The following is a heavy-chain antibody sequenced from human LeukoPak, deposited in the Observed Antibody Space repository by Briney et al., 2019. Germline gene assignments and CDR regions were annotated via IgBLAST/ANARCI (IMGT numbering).Heavy chain of an antibody. D-gene: IGHD1-14*01. J-gene: IGHJ4*02. Sequence: ASVKVSCKASGYTFTSYHINWVRQATGQGLEWVGWMNPNNSDIGYAQKFQGRVTMTRNTSIGTAYMELSGLRSEDTAIYYCVRVPPGTTIYAYWGQGTLVTVSS. V-gene: IGHV1-8*01. CDR1: GYTFTSYH. CDR2: MNPNNSDI. CDR3: VRVPPGTTIYAY.